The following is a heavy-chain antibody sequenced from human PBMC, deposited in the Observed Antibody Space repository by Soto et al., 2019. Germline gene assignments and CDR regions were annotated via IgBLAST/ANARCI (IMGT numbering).Heavy chain of an antibody. D-gene: IGHD2-15*01. Sequence: EVQLLESGGGLVQPGGSLRLSCAASGFTFSRYAMSWVRQAPGKGLEWVSGMGGANGDTYYAESVRGRFAISRDKSKSTRFLQLNSLRAEDTAVYFCAKDGVDHNSVWDPFDIWGQGTLVTVSS. CDR3: AKDGVDHNSVWDPFDI. CDR2: MGGANGDT. V-gene: IGHV3-23*01. CDR1: GFTFSRYA. J-gene: IGHJ3*02.